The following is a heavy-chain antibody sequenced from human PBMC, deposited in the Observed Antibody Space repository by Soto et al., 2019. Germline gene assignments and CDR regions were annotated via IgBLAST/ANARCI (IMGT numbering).Heavy chain of an antibody. Sequence: GESLKISCKGSGYSFPSQWIGWVRQMPGKGLEWMGNIYPADSDTRYSPSFQGQVTISADKSIRTAYLQWSSLKASDTGIYYCARPYSGGPNDPFDVWGQGTMVTVSS. CDR2: IYPADSDT. V-gene: IGHV5-51*01. CDR3: ARPYSGGPNDPFDV. D-gene: IGHD1-26*01. CDR1: GYSFPSQW. J-gene: IGHJ3*01.